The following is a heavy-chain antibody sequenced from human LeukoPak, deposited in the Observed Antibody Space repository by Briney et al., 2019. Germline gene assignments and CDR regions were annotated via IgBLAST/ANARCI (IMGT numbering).Heavy chain of an antibody. CDR2: ICDTGRRT. V-gene: IGHV3-23*01. CDR1: GFTFNDYA. J-gene: IGHJ4*02. CDR3: ARHDSFIPY. Sequence: PGGSLRLSCAASGFTFNDYAMSWVRQAAGKGLEWVSGICDTGRRTFYADSVKGRFTISRDDSKKTVYLQMNTLRAEDTAIYFCARHDSFIPYWGQGTLVTVCS. D-gene: IGHD3-16*02.